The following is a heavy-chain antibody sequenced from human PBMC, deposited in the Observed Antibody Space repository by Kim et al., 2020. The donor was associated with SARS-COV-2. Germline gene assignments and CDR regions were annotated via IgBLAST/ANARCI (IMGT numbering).Heavy chain of an antibody. J-gene: IGHJ4*02. Sequence: GGSLRLSCVASGLTFNSLWMSWARQAPGKGLEWVANIKEDGTEKNYVDSVRGRFTISRDNAKDSLYLQMNNLRAEDTAVYYCARAKVGASPWGQGTLVTVSA. V-gene: IGHV3-7*03. CDR3: ARAKVGASP. D-gene: IGHD1-26*01. CDR2: IKEDGTEK. CDR1: GLTFNSLW.